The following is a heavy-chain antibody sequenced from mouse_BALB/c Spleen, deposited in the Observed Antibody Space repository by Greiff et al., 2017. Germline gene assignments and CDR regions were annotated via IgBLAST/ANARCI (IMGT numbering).Heavy chain of an antibody. D-gene: IGHD1-1*02. V-gene: IGHV5-17*02. CDR2: IRSGSSTI. CDR3: GRYGYYAMDY. CDR1: GFTFSSFG. J-gene: IGHJ4*01. Sequence: EVQLVESGGGLVQPGGSRKLSCAASGFTFSSFGMHWVRQAPEKGLEWVAYIRSGSSTIYYADTVKGRCTISRDNPKNTLFLQMTSLRSEDTAMYYCGRYGYYAMDYWGRGTSVTVSS.